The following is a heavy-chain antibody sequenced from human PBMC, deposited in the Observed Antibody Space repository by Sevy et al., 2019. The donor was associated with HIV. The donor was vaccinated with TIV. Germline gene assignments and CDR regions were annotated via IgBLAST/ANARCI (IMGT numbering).Heavy chain of an antibody. J-gene: IGHJ4*02. V-gene: IGHV3-48*01. CDR3: ARVRDRYCSGGSCYYGYFFDY. D-gene: IGHD2-15*01. Sequence: GGSLRLSCAASGFIFSNYYMTWVRQAPGKGLEWVSYISDRSDTISCADSVKGRFTISRDNAKNALYLQMSSLRGEDTAVYYCARVRDRYCSGGSCYYGYFFDYWGQGTLVTVSS. CDR1: GFIFSNYY. CDR2: ISDRSDTI.